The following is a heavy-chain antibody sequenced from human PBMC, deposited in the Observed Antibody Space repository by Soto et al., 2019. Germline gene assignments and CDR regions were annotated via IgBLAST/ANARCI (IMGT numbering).Heavy chain of an antibody. CDR2: ISWNSGSI. Sequence: EVQLVESGGGLVQPGWSLRLSCAASGFTFDDYGMNWVRQAPGKGLEWVSGISWNSGSIGYADSVKGRFTISRDNAKKSLYLHMNSLRTEDTALYFCAKDKVTRNYYYYGMDVW. CDR3: AKDKVTRNYYYYGMDV. V-gene: IGHV3-9*01. CDR1: GFTFDDYG. J-gene: IGHJ6*01. D-gene: IGHD4-17*01.